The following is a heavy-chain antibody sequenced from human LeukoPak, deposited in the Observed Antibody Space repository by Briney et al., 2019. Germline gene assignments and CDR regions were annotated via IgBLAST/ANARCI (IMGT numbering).Heavy chain of an antibody. CDR2: IYYSGST. CDR1: GVSISSGDYF. D-gene: IGHD4-17*01. Sequence: SETLSLTCTVSGVSISSGDYFWSWIRQPPGKGLAWIGYIYYSGSTYYNPSLKSRVTISVDTSKNQFSLKLRSVTAADTAVYYCARDRLYDDYGIDYWGQGTLVTVSS. J-gene: IGHJ4*02. CDR3: ARDRLYDDYGIDY. V-gene: IGHV4-30-4*08.